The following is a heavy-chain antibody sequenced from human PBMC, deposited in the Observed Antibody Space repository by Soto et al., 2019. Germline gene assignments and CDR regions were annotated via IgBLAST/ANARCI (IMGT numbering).Heavy chain of an antibody. D-gene: IGHD2-2*02. CDR1: GGSFSGYY. V-gene: IGHV4-34*01. CDR2: INHSGST. CDR3: ARRPRRYPSAFDI. Sequence: QVQLQQWGAGLLKPSETLSLTCAVYGGSFSGYYWSWIRQPPGKGLEWIGEINHSGSTNYNPSLKSRVTISVDTSKNQFSLKLSSVTAADTAVYYCARRPRRYPSAFDIWGQGTMVTVSS. J-gene: IGHJ3*02.